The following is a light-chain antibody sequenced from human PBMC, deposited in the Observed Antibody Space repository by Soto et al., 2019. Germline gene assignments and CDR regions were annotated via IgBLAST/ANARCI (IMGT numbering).Light chain of an antibody. Sequence: QSALTQPPSASGSPGQSVTISCTGISSDVGGYNYVSWYQQHPGKAPKVMIYEVSKRPSGVPDRFSGSKSGNTASLTVSGLQSEDEADSYCSSYAGSNNFVVFGGGTKLTVL. CDR1: SSDVGGYNY. CDR3: SSYAGSNNFVV. V-gene: IGLV2-8*01. CDR2: EVS. J-gene: IGLJ2*01.